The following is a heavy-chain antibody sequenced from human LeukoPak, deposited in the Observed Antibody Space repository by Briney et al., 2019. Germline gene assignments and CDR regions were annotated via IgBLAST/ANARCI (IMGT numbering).Heavy chain of an antibody. D-gene: IGHD1-20*01. CDR2: MSHDGRNK. CDR3: ARDSNWNQPDY. Sequence: GGSLRLSCAASGFTFSTYAMHWARQAPGKGLEWVAVMSHDGRNKFYADSVKGRFTISRDNSKNTLYLQMSSLGAEDTAVCYCARDSNWNQPDYWGQGTLVTVSS. J-gene: IGHJ4*02. V-gene: IGHV3-30*04. CDR1: GFTFSTYA.